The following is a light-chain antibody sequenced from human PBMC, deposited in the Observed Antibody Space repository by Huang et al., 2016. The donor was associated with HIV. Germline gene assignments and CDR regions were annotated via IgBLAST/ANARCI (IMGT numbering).Light chain of an antibody. V-gene: IGKV3D-15*01. Sequence: DILMTQSPVTLSVPPGERATLSCRASQPLGSNLAWYQQKPGHPPSLLIYDASTRATGAPARFSGSGSKTDFNLTIDSLQSEDSALYFCQQYNKWPRTFGQGTKLEIK. CDR2: DAS. J-gene: IGKJ1*01. CDR1: QPLGSN. CDR3: QQYNKWPRT.